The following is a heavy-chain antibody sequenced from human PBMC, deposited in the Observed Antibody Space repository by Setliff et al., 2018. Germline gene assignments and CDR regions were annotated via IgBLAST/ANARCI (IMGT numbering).Heavy chain of an antibody. J-gene: IGHJ4*02. Sequence: SETLSLTCTVSGDSISSSNYYWGWIRQPPGKGLEWIAAIKYSGSTSFNPSLKSRVTISVDKSKSQFSLKLSSVTAVDTAVYYCARQGTYCDGGGGSCFPPNYWGQGTQVTAPQ. CDR1: GDSISSSNYY. D-gene: IGHD2-15*01. CDR3: ARQGTYCDGGGGSCFPPNY. V-gene: IGHV4-39*01. CDR2: IKYSGST.